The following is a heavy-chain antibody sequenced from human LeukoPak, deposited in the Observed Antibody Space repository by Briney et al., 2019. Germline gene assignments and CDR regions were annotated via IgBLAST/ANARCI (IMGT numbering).Heavy chain of an antibody. D-gene: IGHD3-22*01. Sequence: ASVKVSCKASGGTFSSYAISWVRQAPGQGLEWMGGIIPIFGTANYAQKFQGRVTITADESTSTAYMELSSLSSEDTAVYYCARGYRYYDSSGYLDYWGQGTLVTVSS. CDR1: GGTFSSYA. CDR3: ARGYRYYDSSGYLDY. J-gene: IGHJ4*02. CDR2: IIPIFGTA. V-gene: IGHV1-69*13.